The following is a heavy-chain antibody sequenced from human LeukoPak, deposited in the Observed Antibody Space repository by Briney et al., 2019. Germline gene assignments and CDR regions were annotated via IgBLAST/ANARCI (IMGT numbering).Heavy chain of an antibody. J-gene: IGHJ4*02. CDR3: ARLVPDSYSSSWRPFYDY. CDR2: IYPGDANIDI. Sequence: GESLKISCRGSGYDFPRHWIGWVRQMAGRGLEWMGTIYPGDANIDIGYSPSFQGQVTISADKSISTAYLQWSSLRASDTAMYYCARLVPDSYSSSWRPFYDYWGQGTLVTVSS. CDR1: GYDFPRHW. V-gene: IGHV5-51*01. D-gene: IGHD6-13*01.